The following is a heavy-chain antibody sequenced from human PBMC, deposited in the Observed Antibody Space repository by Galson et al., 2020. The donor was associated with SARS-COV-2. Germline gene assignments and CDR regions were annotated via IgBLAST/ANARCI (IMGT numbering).Heavy chain of an antibody. J-gene: IGHJ6*02. CDR3: ARDHWWSARGPMTTVTTGYYYGMDV. Sequence: GGSLRLYCAASGFTFSSYAMHWVRQAPGKGLEWVAVISYDGSNKYYADSVKGRFTISRDNSKNTLYLQMNSLRAEDTAVYYCARDHWWSARGPMTTVTTGYYYGMDVWGQGTTVTVSS. CDR1: GFTFSSYA. V-gene: IGHV3-30*04. D-gene: IGHD4-4*01. CDR2: ISYDGSNK.